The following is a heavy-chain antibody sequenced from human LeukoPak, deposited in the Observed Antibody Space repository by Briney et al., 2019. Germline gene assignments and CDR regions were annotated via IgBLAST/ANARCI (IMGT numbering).Heavy chain of an antibody. V-gene: IGHV3-20*01. D-gene: IGHD6-13*01. Sequence: SGGSLRLSCAASGFTFDDYGMSWVRPAPGKGLEWVSGINWNGGRTGYADSVKGRFTISRDNAKNFLYLQMNSLRAEDTAFYHCARDGIRSSWLGNWFDPWGQGTLVTVSS. CDR3: ARDGIRSSWLGNWFDP. CDR1: GFTFDDYG. CDR2: INWNGGRT. J-gene: IGHJ5*02.